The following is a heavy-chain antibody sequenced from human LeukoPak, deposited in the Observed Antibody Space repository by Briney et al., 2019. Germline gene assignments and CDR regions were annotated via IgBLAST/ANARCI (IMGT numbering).Heavy chain of an antibody. CDR2: ISSSGSTI. D-gene: IGHD2-15*01. V-gene: IGHV3-48*03. CDR3: ARSPTDCSGGSCFFNYYMDV. Sequence: PGGSLRLSCAASGFTFSSYEMNWVRQAPGKGLEWVSYISSSGSTIYYADSVKGRFTISRDNAKNSLYLQMNSLRAEDTAVYYCARSPTDCSGGSCFFNYYMDVWGKGTTVTISS. CDR1: GFTFSSYE. J-gene: IGHJ6*03.